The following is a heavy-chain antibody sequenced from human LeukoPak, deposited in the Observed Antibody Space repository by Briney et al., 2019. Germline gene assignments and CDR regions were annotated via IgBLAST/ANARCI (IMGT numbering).Heavy chain of an antibody. V-gene: IGHV1-2*02. Sequence: ASVKVSCKASGYTFTGYYMHWVRQAPGHGLEWMGWINPNSGGTNYAQKFQGRVTMTRDTSISTAYMELSRLRSDDTAVYYCARVSLYYDILTGYRAGYFQHWGQGTLVTVSS. J-gene: IGHJ1*01. CDR1: GYTFTGYY. CDR3: ARVSLYYDILTGYRAGYFQH. CDR2: INPNSGGT. D-gene: IGHD3-9*01.